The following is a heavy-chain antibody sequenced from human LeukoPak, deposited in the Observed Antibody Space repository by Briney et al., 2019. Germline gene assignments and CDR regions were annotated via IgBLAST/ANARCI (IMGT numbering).Heavy chain of an antibody. Sequence: PGGSLRLSCAASGFTFSSYGMHWVRQAPGKGLEWVAFIRYDGSNKYYADSVKGRFTISRDNSKNTLYLQMNSLRAEDTAVYYCAKDGQLWLMYYYYYMDVWGKGTTVTISS. V-gene: IGHV3-30*02. D-gene: IGHD5-18*01. CDR3: AKDGQLWLMYYYYYMDV. CDR1: GFTFSSYG. CDR2: IRYDGSNK. J-gene: IGHJ6*03.